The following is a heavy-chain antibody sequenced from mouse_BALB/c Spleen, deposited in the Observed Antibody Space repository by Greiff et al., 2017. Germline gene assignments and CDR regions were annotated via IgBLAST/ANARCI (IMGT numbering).Heavy chain of an antibody. D-gene: IGHD2-3*01. CDR1: GYSITSDYA. Sequence: DVKLVESGPGLVKPSQSLSLTCTVTGYSITSDYAWNWIRQFPGNKLEWMGYISYSGSTSYNPSLKSRISITRDTSKNQFFLQLNSVTTEDTATYYCARYDGYYWGFAYWGQGTLVTVSA. V-gene: IGHV3-2*02. CDR3: ARYDGYYWGFAY. J-gene: IGHJ3*01. CDR2: ISYSGST.